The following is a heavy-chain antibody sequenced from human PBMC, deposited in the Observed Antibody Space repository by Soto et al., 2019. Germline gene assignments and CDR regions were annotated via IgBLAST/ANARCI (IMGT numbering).Heavy chain of an antibody. CDR2: TYYRSKWYN. CDR1: GDSVSSNSAA. Sequence: SQTLSLTCAISGDSVSSNSAAWNWIRQSPSRGLEWLGRTYYRSKWYNDYAVSVKSRITISPDTSKNQFSLQLNSVTPEDTAVYYCASLSRIAVAGVYYYGMDVWGQGTTVTVSS. J-gene: IGHJ6*02. CDR3: ASLSRIAVAGVYYYGMDV. D-gene: IGHD6-19*01. V-gene: IGHV6-1*01.